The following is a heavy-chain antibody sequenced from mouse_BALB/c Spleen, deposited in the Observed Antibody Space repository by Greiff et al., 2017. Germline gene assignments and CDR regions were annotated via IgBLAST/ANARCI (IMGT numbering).Heavy chain of an antibody. CDR1: GFTFSSFG. Sequence: EVQGVESGGGLVQPGGSRKLSCAASGFTFSSFGMHWVRQAPEKGLVWVAYISSGSSTIYYADTVKGRFTISRDNPKNTLFLQMTSLRSEDTAMYYCARRGYGNYAVDYWGQGTSVTVSS. D-gene: IGHD2-10*02. J-gene: IGHJ4*01. V-gene: IGHV5-17*02. CDR3: ARRGYGNYAVDY. CDR2: ISSGSSTI.